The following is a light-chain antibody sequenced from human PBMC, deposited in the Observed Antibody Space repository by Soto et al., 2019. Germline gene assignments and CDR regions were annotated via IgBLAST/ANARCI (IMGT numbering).Light chain of an antibody. Sequence: QSALTQPPSASGSPGQSVTISCTGTSSDVGGYNYVSWYLQHPGTAPKLLIYEVTKRPSGVPDRFSGSKSGNTASLTVSGLQAEDEADYYCSSYAGSPYYVFGTGTKLTVL. CDR3: SSYAGSPYYV. CDR2: EVT. V-gene: IGLV2-8*01. CDR1: SSDVGGYNY. J-gene: IGLJ1*01.